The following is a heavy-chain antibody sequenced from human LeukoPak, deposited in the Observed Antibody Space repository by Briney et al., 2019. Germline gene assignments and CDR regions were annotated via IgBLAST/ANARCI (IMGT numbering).Heavy chain of an antibody. V-gene: IGHV3-7*05. CDR2: IKQDGSEK. CDR3: AREGIVVVTDPYWYFDL. D-gene: IGHD2-21*02. J-gene: IGHJ2*01. CDR1: GFTFSSYW. Sequence: PGGSLRLSCAASGFTFSSYWMGWVRQAPGKGLEWVANIKQDGSEKFYVDSVKGRFTISRDNAKNSLYLQMNSLRAEDTAVYYCAREGIVVVTDPYWYFDLWGRGTLVTVSS.